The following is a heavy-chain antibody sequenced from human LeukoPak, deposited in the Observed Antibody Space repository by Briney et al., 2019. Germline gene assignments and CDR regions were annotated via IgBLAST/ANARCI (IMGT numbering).Heavy chain of an antibody. CDR1: AGSISSYH. V-gene: IGHV4-59*01. J-gene: IGHJ5*02. Sequence: KTSETLSLTCTVSAGSISSYHWSWIRQPPGKGLEWIAYIYYSGSTNYNPSLKSRVTISVDTSKNQFSLKLSSVTAADTAVYYCARCSGSYYNAWGFDPWGQGTLVTVSS. CDR2: IYYSGST. D-gene: IGHD1-26*01. CDR3: ARCSGSYYNAWGFDP.